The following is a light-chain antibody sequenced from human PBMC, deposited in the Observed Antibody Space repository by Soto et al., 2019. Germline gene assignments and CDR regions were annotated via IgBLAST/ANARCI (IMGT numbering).Light chain of an antibody. J-gene: IGKJ2*01. CDR2: DAS. CDR1: QDINIY. Sequence: DIQMTQSPSSLSASVGDRVTITCQASQDINIYLNWYQQKPGKAPKLLIYDASNLETGVPSRFSGSGSGTDFTFTISSLQPEDIATYFCQHYDNLPSMYTFGQGTKLEIK. CDR3: QHYDNLPSMYT. V-gene: IGKV1-33*01.